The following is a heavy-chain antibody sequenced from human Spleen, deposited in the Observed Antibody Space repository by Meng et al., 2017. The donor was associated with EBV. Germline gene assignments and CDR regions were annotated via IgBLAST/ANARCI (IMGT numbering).Heavy chain of an antibody. D-gene: IGHD3-16*02. Sequence: VKLTWSGPGLVKPSGTLPLPCAVSGGSSSSNNWWNWVRQPPGKGLEWIGEIFHPGSTNYNPSLKSRVSISIDKSKNQFSLKLNSVTAADTAVYYCALFVWGSYRDNWFDPWGQGTLVTVSS. CDR2: IFHPGST. CDR1: GGSSSSNNW. CDR3: ALFVWGSYRDNWFDP. J-gene: IGHJ5*02. V-gene: IGHV4-4*02.